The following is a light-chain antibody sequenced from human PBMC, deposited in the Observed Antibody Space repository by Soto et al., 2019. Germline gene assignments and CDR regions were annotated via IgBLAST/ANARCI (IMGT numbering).Light chain of an antibody. V-gene: IGKV1-5*03. CDR2: KAS. CDR1: QSINDW. J-gene: IGKJ1*01. Sequence: DIQMTQSPSTLSASVGDRVTITCRASQSINDWLAWYQQKPGKAPNLLIYKASSLQSGAPSRFSGSGSGTEFTLTISSLEPDAFATFYCQQYFGYPWTFGQGTKVEIK. CDR3: QQYFGYPWT.